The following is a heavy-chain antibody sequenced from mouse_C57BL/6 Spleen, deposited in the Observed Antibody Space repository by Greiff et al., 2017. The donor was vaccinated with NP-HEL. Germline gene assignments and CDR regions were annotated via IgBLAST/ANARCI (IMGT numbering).Heavy chain of an antibody. Sequence: QVQLQQSGPELVKPGASVKISCKASGYAFSSSWMNWVKQRPGKGLEWIGRIYPGDGDTNYNGKFKGKATLTADKSSSTAYMQLSSLTSEASAVYVCAGYSNSDWYFDVWGTVTTVTVSS. CDR1: GYAFSSSW. J-gene: IGHJ1*03. D-gene: IGHD2-5*01. CDR3: AGYSNSDWYFDV. CDR2: IYPGDGDT. V-gene: IGHV1-82*01.